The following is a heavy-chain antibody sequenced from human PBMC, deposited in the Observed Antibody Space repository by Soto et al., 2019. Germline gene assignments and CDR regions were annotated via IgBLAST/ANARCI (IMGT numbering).Heavy chain of an antibody. Sequence: GGSLRLSCAASGFTFSSYAMHWVRQAPGKGLEWVAVISYDGSNKYYADSVKGRFTISRDNSKNTLYLQMNSLRAEDTAVYYCAKDIQLWLRDYYYGMDVWGQGTTVTVSS. J-gene: IGHJ6*02. V-gene: IGHV3-30-3*01. CDR3: AKDIQLWLRDYYYGMDV. D-gene: IGHD5-18*01. CDR2: ISYDGSNK. CDR1: GFTFSSYA.